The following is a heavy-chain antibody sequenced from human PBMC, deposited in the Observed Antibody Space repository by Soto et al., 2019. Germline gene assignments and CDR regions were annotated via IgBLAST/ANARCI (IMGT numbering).Heavy chain of an antibody. J-gene: IGHJ3*02. CDR1: GYTFTSYG. V-gene: IGHV1-18*01. CDR3: ARVGGDIVVVVADVGAFDI. Sequence: ASVKVSCKASGYTFTSYGISWVRQAPGQGLEWMGWISAYNGNTNYAQKLQGRVTMTTDTSTSTAYMELRSLRSDDTAVYYCARVGGDIVVVVADVGAFDIWGQGTMVTVS. D-gene: IGHD2-15*01. CDR2: ISAYNGNT.